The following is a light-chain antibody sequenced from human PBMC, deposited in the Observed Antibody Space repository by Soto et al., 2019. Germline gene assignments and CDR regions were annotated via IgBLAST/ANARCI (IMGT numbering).Light chain of an antibody. CDR2: EVT. CDR3: SSYAASNNFYFV. Sequence: QSALTQPPSASGSPGQSVTISCTGTSSDVGGYTYVSWYQQYPGRAPKLMIYEVTKRPSGVPDRFSGSKSGNTATLTVSGLKAEDEADYYCSSYAASNNFYFVFGGGTQLTLL. CDR1: SSDVGGYTY. V-gene: IGLV2-8*01. J-gene: IGLJ3*02.